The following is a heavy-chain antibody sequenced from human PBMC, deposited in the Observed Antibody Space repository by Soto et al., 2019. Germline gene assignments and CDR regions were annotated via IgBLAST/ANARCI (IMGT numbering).Heavy chain of an antibody. V-gene: IGHV3-15*01. D-gene: IGHD2-2*01. CDR3: TTPSSTPREGYYYYYGMDV. CDR1: GFTFSNAW. CDR2: IKSKTDGGTT. Sequence: PGGSLRLSCAASGFTFSNAWMSWVRQAPGKGLEWVGRIKSKTDGGTTDYAAPVKGRFTISRDDSKNTLYLQMNSLKTEDTAVYYCTTPSSTPREGYYYYYGMDVWGQGTTVTVSS. J-gene: IGHJ6*02.